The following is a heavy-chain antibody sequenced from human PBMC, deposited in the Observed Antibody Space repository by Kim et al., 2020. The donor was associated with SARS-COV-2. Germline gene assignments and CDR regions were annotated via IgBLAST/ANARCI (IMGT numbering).Heavy chain of an antibody. J-gene: IGHJ5*02. D-gene: IGHD6-19*01. CDR1: GGSISSYY. Sequence: SETLSLTCTVSGGSISSYYWIWIRQPPGKGLEWIGYIYYSGSTNYNPSLKSRVTISVDTSKNQFSLKLSSVTAADTAVYYCARVASSIAVAVAFDPWGQGTLVTVSS. V-gene: IGHV4-59*01. CDR3: ARVASSIAVAVAFDP. CDR2: IYYSGST.